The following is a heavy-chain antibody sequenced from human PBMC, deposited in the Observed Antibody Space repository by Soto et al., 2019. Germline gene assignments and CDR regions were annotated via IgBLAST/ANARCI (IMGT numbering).Heavy chain of an antibody. V-gene: IGHV3-15*01. D-gene: IGHD2-8*02. CDR3: STSRSTSGLDS. Sequence: PGGSLRLSCVASAFSFPNAWMSWVRQAPGKGLEWVCRINSISAGGTTHYAGPGQGRFTISRDDSNHRLYLHIHSPNTADTEVYYCSTSRSTSGLDSWGQGTLVTVSS. CDR1: AFSFPNAW. J-gene: IGHJ4*02. CDR2: INSISAGGTT.